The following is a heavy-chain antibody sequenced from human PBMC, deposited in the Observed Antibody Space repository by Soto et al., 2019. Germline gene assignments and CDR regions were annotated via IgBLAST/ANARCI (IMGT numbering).Heavy chain of an antibody. D-gene: IGHD4-17*01. CDR3: AIFRTVTTPFDY. V-gene: IGHV3-9*01. Sequence: EVQLVESGGGLVQPGRSLRLSCAASGFTFDDYAMHWVRQAPGKGLEWVSGISWNSGHIGYADSVKGRFTISRDNARNSLYLQMNSLRAEDTALYYCAIFRTVTTPFDYWGQGTLVTVSS. CDR2: ISWNSGHI. J-gene: IGHJ4*02. CDR1: GFTFDDYA.